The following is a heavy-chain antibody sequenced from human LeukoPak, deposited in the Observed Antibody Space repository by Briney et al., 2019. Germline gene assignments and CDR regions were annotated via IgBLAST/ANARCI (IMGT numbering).Heavy chain of an antibody. CDR3: ARGRDYYYYMDV. Sequence: GASVKVSCKASGGTFSSYAISWVRQAPGQGLEWMGRIIPILGIANYAQKFQGRVTITADESTSTAYMELSSLRSEDTAVYYCARGRDYYYYMDVWGKGTTVTVSS. CDR1: GGTFSSYA. CDR2: IIPILGIA. V-gene: IGHV1-69*04. J-gene: IGHJ6*03.